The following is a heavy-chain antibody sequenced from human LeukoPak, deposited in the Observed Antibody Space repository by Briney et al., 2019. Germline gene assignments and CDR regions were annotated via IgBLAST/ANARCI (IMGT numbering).Heavy chain of an antibody. J-gene: IGHJ4*02. V-gene: IGHV3-30*02. CDR1: GFTFSSYG. Sequence: GGSLRLSCAASGFTFSSYGMHWVRQAPGKGLEWVAFIRYDGSNQYSADSVKGRFTISRDNSKNTLYLQMSSLRAEDTAVYYRAKDHFGSSWPYYIDYWGQGTLVTVSS. CDR2: IRYDGSNQ. CDR3: AKDHFGSSWPYYIDY. D-gene: IGHD6-13*01.